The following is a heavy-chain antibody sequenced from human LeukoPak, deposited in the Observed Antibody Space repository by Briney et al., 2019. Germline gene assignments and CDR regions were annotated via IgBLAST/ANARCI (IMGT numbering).Heavy chain of an antibody. D-gene: IGHD6-19*01. V-gene: IGHV1-18*01. CDR1: GYTFTSYG. J-gene: IGHJ4*02. CDR2: ISAYNGNT. CDR3: ARDSGIAVAGTDI. Sequence: GASVKVSCKSSGYTFTSYGISWVRQAPGQGLEWMGWISAYNGNTNYAQKLQGRVTMTTDTSTSTAYMELRSLRSDDTAVYFCARDSGIAVAGTDIWGQGTLVSVSS.